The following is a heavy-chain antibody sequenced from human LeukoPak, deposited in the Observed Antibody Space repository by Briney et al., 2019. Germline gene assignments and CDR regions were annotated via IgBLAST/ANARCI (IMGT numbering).Heavy chain of an antibody. V-gene: IGHV4-61*08. D-gene: IGHD6-13*01. Sequence: SETLSLTCTVSGGSISSGGYYWRWIRQPPGKGLEWIGYIYYSGSTNYNPSLKSRVTISVDTSKNQFSLKLSSVTAADTAVYYCARGDSSSWFFFDYWGQGTLVTVSS. CDR3: ARGDSSSWFFFDY. CDR2: IYYSGST. CDR1: GGSISSGGYY. J-gene: IGHJ4*02.